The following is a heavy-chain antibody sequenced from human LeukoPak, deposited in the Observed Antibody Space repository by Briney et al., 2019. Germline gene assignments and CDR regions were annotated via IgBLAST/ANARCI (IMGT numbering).Heavy chain of an antibody. V-gene: IGHV4-61*02. J-gene: IGHJ4*02. D-gene: IGHD6-13*01. CDR2: IYTSGST. Sequence: SETLSLTCTVSGGSISSGSYYWSWIRQPAGKGLEWIGRIYTSGSTNYNPSLKSRVTISVDTSKNQFSLKLSSVTAADTAVYYCARDTGMSAAADYWGQGTLVTVSS. CDR3: ARDTGMSAAADY. CDR1: GGSISSGSYY.